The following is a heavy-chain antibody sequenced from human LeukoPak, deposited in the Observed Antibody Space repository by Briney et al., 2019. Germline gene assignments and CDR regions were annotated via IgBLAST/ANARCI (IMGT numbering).Heavy chain of an antibody. V-gene: IGHV4-39*07. Sequence: PSETLSLTCTVSGGSISSSSYFWAWVRQPPGTGLEWIGSIYSRGSVYYNPSLQSRLTISIDTSDNQFSLRLTSVTVADTAVYFCARRVGARRPLDRWGQGTLVIVSS. D-gene: IGHD1-26*01. CDR1: GGSISSSSYF. CDR2: IYSRGSV. J-gene: IGHJ1*01. CDR3: ARRVGARRPLDR.